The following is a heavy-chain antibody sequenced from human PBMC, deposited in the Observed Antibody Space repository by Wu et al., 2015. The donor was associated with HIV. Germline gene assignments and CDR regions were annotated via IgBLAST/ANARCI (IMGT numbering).Heavy chain of an antibody. Sequence: QVQLVESGGGVVQPGGSLRLSCVTSGFMFSSSGMHWVRRAPGKGLEWVAFIRYDGSDETYSDSVKGRFTISRDNSKNTVYLQTDSLRVEDTAMYFCAKGMRDTALITSDSWGQGALVTVSS. J-gene: IGHJ4*02. CDR2: IRYDGSDE. D-gene: IGHD3-16*01. CDR3: AKGMRDTALITSDS. CDR1: GFMFSSSG. V-gene: IGHV3-30*02.